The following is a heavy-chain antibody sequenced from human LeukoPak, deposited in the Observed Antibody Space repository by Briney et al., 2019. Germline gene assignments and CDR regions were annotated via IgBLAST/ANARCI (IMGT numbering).Heavy chain of an antibody. D-gene: IGHD3-22*01. V-gene: IGHV4-39*07. J-gene: IGHJ5*02. Sequence: SETLSLTCTVSGGSISSSSYYWGWIRQPPGKGLEWIGSIYYSGSTYYNPSLKSRVTISVDTSKNQFSLKLSSVTAADTAVYYCARASLHSSGYYPWGQGTLVTVSS. CDR2: IYYSGST. CDR3: ARASLHSSGYYP. CDR1: GGSISSSSYY.